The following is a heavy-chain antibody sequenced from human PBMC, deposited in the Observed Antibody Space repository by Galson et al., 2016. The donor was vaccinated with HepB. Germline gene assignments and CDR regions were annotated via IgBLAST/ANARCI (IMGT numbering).Heavy chain of an antibody. CDR2: ISSDGNKK. D-gene: IGHD3-9*01. J-gene: IGHJ6*02. CDR1: GFTFRTYT. Sequence: SLRLSCAASGFTFRTYTIHWVRQAPGKGLEWVALISSDGNKKYYADSVKGRFTISRDNSKNTLSLQMNSLRAEDTAVYYCTRVIRASDWRYYYNYGMDVWGQGTTVTVSS. CDR3: TRVIRASDWRYYYNYGMDV. V-gene: IGHV3-30*04.